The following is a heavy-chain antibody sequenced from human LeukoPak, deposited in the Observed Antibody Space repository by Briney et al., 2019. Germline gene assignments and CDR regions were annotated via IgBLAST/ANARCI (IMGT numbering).Heavy chain of an antibody. V-gene: IGHV3-7*01. CDR2: IKQDGSEI. CDR3: ASGTLLQHRKTVFSAFDY. CDR1: GGSFSGYY. J-gene: IGHJ4*02. Sequence: ETLSLTCAVYGGSFSGYYWSWIRQPPGKGLEWVANIKQDGSEIYYVDSVKGRFTISRDNAKNSLYLQMNGLRAEDTAVYFCASGTLLQHRKTVFSAFDYWGQGTLVTVSS. D-gene: IGHD3-22*01.